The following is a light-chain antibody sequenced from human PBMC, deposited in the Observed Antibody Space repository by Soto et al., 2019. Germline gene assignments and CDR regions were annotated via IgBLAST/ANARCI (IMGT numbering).Light chain of an antibody. CDR3: SSCAGGSKWG. Sequence: QSALTQPPSASGSPGQSVSISCTGTSSDIGTHGYVSWYQQNPGKAPKHILYEVNQRPSGVPDRFSGSKYGNTPSLTVTGLQAEDEANYYCSSCAGGSKWGFGGGGKVTVL. V-gene: IGLV2-8*01. CDR2: EVN. CDR1: SSDIGTHGY. J-gene: IGLJ3*02.